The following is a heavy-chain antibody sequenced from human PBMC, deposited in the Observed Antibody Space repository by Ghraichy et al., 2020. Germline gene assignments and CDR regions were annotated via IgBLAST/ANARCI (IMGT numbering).Heavy chain of an antibody. J-gene: IGHJ4*02. CDR3: AKDPDYGDFNFDY. Sequence: GSLRLSCAASGFTFSSYGMHWVRQALGKGLEWVAVISYDGSNKYYADSVKGRFTISRDNSKNTLYLQMNSLRAEDTAVYYCAKDPDYGDFNFDYWGQGTLVTVSS. CDR1: GFTFSSYG. V-gene: IGHV3-30*18. D-gene: IGHD4-17*01. CDR2: ISYDGSNK.